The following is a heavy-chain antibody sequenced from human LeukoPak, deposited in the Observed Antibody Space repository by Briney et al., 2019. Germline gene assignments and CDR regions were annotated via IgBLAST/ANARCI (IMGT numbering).Heavy chain of an antibody. D-gene: IGHD3-22*01. CDR1: GGSISSYY. CDR2: IYTSVST. J-gene: IGHJ4*02. V-gene: IGHV4-4*07. CDR3: ARDQYYYDSSGYYRFDY. Sequence: PSETLSLTCTVSGGSISSYYWSWIRQPAGKGLEGIGRIYTSVSTNYNPSLKSRVTMSVDTSKNQFSLKLSSVTAADTAVYYCARDQYYYDSSGYYRFDYWGQGTLVTVSS.